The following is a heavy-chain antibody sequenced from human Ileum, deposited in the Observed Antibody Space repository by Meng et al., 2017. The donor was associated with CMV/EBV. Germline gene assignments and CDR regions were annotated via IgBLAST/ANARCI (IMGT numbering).Heavy chain of an antibody. CDR2: INSDGSST. J-gene: IGHJ5*02. V-gene: IGHV3-74*01. Sequence: SGFTCSSYWMHWVRQAPGKGLVWVSRINSDGSSTSYADSVKGRFTISRDNAKNTLYLQMNSLRVEDTAVYYCARDAADSTSPAWFDPWGQGTLVTVSS. D-gene: IGHD2-2*01. CDR1: GFTCSSYW. CDR3: ARDAADSTSPAWFDP.